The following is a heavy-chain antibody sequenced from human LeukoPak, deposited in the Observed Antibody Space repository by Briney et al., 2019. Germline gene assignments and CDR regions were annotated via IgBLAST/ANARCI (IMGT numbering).Heavy chain of an antibody. CDR1: GYSFTSYH. V-gene: IGHV1-46*01. J-gene: IGHJ3*02. CDR2: INPSGGST. CDR3: ARDLRGKGASAAFDI. D-gene: IGHD6-13*01. Sequence: ASVKVSCKASGYSFTSYHMHWVRQAPGQGLEWMGIINPSGGSTSYAQKFQGRVAMTRDTSTSTVYMELSSLRSEDTAVYYCARDLRGKGASAAFDIWGQGTMVTVSS.